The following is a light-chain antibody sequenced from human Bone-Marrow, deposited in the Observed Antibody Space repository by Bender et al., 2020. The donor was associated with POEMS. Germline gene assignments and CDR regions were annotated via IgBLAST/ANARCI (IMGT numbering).Light chain of an antibody. CDR2: EVN. J-gene: IGLJ2*01. V-gene: IGLV2-23*02. CDR1: SADVGIYNL. CDR3: CSYAGSSTFVV. Sequence: QSALTQPRSVSGSPGQSVTISCTGTSADVGIYNLVSWYQHHPGEAPKLIIYEVNQRPSGVSNRFSGSKSGNTASLTISGLQAEDEADYYCCSYAGSSTFVVFGGGTKLTVL.